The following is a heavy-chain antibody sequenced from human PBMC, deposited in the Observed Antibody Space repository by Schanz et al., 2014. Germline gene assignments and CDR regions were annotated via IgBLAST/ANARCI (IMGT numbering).Heavy chain of an antibody. J-gene: IGHJ5*02. V-gene: IGHV3-30*03. Sequence: QVQLVESGGGVVQPGRSLRLSCAASGFTFSSYGMHWVRQAPGKGLEWVAAMSYDGSIKYYGDSVKGRFTISRDNSKNTLYLHMNTLRSEDTAVYYCARDVEGYDGGGGGFDPWGQGTLVTVSS. CDR2: MSYDGSIK. D-gene: IGHD2-21*01. CDR3: ARDVEGYDGGGGGFDP. CDR1: GFTFSSYG.